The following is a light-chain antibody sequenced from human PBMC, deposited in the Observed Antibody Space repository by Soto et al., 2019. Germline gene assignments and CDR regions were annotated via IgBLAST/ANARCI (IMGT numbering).Light chain of an antibody. CDR1: QSVTGTN. Sequence: EIVLTQSPGTLSLSPGEGATLSCRASQSVTGTNLAWYQQRAGQAPRLLIYDAVRRATGIPARFSGSGSGTDFTLTISRLEPEDFAVYYCHQYGSSLGTFGQGTKVEI. CDR2: DAV. J-gene: IGKJ2*01. CDR3: HQYGSSLGT. V-gene: IGKV3-20*01.